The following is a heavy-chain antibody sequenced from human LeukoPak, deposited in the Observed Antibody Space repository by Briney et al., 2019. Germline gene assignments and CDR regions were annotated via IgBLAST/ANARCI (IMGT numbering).Heavy chain of an antibody. V-gene: IGHV1-2*02. J-gene: IGHJ4*02. CDR3: ARELGGGYYVFDF. CDR1: GYTFSAYY. D-gene: IGHD3-22*01. CDR2: SVPSSGGT. Sequence: GASVKVSCKTSGYTFSAYYIHWLRQAPGQGLEWMGWSVPSSGGTKYAQRFEGRVTMTTETSINTAYMELRSLTSDDTAVYYCARELGGGYYVFDFWAQGTLVTVSS.